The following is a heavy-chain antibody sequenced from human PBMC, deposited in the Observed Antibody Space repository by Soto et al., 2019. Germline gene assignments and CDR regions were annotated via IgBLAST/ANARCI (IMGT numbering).Heavy chain of an antibody. D-gene: IGHD3-10*01. V-gene: IGHV3-48*01. Sequence: GGSLRLSCAASGFTFSSYSMNWVRQAPGKGLEWVSYISSTSSTIYYADSVKGRFTISRDNAKNSLYLQMNSLRAEDTAVYYCALSYYGSGTSFDYWGQGPLVTVSS. CDR1: GFTFSSYS. J-gene: IGHJ4*02. CDR3: ALSYYGSGTSFDY. CDR2: ISSTSSTI.